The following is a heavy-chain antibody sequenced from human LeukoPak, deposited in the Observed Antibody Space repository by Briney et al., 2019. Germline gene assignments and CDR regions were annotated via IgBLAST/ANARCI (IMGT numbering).Heavy chain of an antibody. Sequence: GSSVKVSYKPSRYTFTDYYMHWVRQAPGQGREWMGGISAYSGGTNYAQQFQGRVTMPRDQSISTAYMELGSVTSDDTAVYYCARERRVRLERKLDHWGQGTLVTVSS. CDR2: ISAYSGGT. V-gene: IGHV1-2*02. J-gene: IGHJ4*02. CDR1: RYTFTDYY. CDR3: ARERRVRLERKLDH. D-gene: IGHD1-1*01.